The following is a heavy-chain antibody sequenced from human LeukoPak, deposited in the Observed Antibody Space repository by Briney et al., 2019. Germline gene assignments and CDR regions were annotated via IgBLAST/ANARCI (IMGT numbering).Heavy chain of an antibody. V-gene: IGHV3-15*01. D-gene: IGHD2-2*03. CDR3: TTVDSNNYYYYMDV. Sequence: GGSLRLSCAASGFTFTILNWVRQAPGKGLEWVGRIKSKTDGGTTDYAAPVKGRFTISRDDSKNTLYLQMNSLKTEDTAVYYCTTVDSNNYYYYMDVWGKGTTVTVSS. CDR1: GFTFTI. CDR2: IKSKTDGGTT. J-gene: IGHJ6*03.